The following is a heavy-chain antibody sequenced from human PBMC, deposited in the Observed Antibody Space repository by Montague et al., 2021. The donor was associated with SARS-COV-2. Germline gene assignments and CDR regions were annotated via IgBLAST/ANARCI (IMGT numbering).Heavy chain of an antibody. V-gene: IGHV4-31*03. CDR1: GGSISSGGDY. Sequence: TLSLTCTVSGGSISSGGDYWSWIRQHPGKGLEWIGYIYYSGGTYYNPSLKSRVTISVDTSKNQFSLTLSSVTAADTAVYYCARDVGGYSSGWFDYWGQGTLVTVSS. CDR3: ARDVGGYSSGWFDY. CDR2: IYYSGGT. D-gene: IGHD6-25*01. J-gene: IGHJ4*02.